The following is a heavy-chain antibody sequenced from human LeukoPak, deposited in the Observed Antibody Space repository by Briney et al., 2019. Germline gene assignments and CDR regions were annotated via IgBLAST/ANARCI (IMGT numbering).Heavy chain of an antibody. CDR3: AREDTAMVVFDY. CDR1: GGSISSYY. J-gene: IGHJ4*02. D-gene: IGHD5-18*01. V-gene: IGHV4-59*01. CDR2: IYYSGST. Sequence: SETLSLTCTVSGGSISSYYWSWIRQPPGKGLEWIGCIYYSGSTNYNPSLKSRVTISVNTSKNQFSLKLSSVTAADTAVYYCAREDTAMVVFDYWGQGTLVTVSS.